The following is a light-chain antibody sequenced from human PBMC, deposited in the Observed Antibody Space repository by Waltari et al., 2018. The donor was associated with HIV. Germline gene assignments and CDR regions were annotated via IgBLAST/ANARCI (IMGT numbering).Light chain of an antibody. CDR2: KDS. V-gene: IGLV3-25*03. Sequence: SYGLTQPPSVSVSPGQTATITCSGDALPKQYASWYQQKPGQAPVMVLYKDSERPSGIPERFSGSSSATTVTLTISGVQAADESDYYCQSSDISGNYWVFGGGTKLTVL. CDR1: ALPKQY. J-gene: IGLJ3*02. CDR3: QSSDISGNYWV.